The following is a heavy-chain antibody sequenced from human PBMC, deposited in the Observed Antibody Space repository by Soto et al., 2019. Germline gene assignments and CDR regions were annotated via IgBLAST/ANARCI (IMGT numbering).Heavy chain of an antibody. V-gene: IGHV3-30-3*01. CDR2: ISSDGSNK. CDR1: GFTFSSYA. J-gene: IGHJ4*02. Sequence: LRLSCAASGFTFSSYAMHWVRQAPGKGLEWVAVISSDGSNKYFADSVKGRFTISRDNSENTVSLQMNSLRPEDTAVYFCVRNYYGSGSYLGPFGYWGQGTLVTVSS. CDR3: VRNYYGSGSYLGPFGY. D-gene: IGHD3-10*01.